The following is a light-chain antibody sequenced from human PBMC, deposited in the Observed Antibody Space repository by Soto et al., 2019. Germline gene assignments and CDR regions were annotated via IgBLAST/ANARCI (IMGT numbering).Light chain of an antibody. Sequence: QSALTQPASVSGSPGQSITISCTGTSSDVGGYNYVSWYQQHPGKAPKLMIYDVSNRPSGISNRFSGSKSGNTASLTISGLQAEDEAYYYCSSYTGSSTYVFGTGTKAPS. CDR1: SSDVGGYNY. V-gene: IGLV2-14*01. J-gene: IGLJ1*01. CDR2: DVS. CDR3: SSYTGSSTYV.